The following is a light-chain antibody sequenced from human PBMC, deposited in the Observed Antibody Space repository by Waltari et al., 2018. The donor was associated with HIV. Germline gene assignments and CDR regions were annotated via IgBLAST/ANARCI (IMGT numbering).Light chain of an antibody. Sequence: SALTQPPSASGSVGQSVSIPCTGTRSDVGAYDHVSWYQQHPGKAPKVIIYEVNKRPSGVPHRFSGSKSGNTASLTVAGLQADDEADYFCSSYGGTDTYVFGSGTKVSVL. V-gene: IGLV2-8*01. CDR1: RSDVGAYDH. J-gene: IGLJ1*01. CDR2: EVN. CDR3: SSYGGTDTYV.